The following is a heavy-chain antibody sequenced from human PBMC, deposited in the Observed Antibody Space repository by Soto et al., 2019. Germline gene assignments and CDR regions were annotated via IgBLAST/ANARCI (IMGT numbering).Heavy chain of an antibody. CDR1: GYSFTSYW. D-gene: IGHD3-10*01. J-gene: IGHJ6*02. Sequence: PGESLKISCKGSGYSFTSYWISWVRQMPGKGLEWMGRIDPSDSYTNCSPSFQGHVTISADKSISTAYLQWSSLKASDTAMYYCARLLLPSRGYYYGMDVWGQGTTVTVSS. V-gene: IGHV5-10-1*01. CDR3: ARLLLPSRGYYYGMDV. CDR2: IDPSDSYT.